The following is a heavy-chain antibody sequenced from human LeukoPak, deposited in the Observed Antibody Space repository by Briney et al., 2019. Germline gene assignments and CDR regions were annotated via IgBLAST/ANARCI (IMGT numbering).Heavy chain of an antibody. CDR2: INPSGGST. D-gene: IGHD6-13*01. V-gene: IGHV1-46*01. Sequence: ASVKVSCKASGYTFTSYYMHWVRQAPGQGLEWMEIINPSGGSTSYAQKFQGRVTMTRDTSTSTAYMELSSLRSEDTAVYYCATGIAAAGGPNWFDPWGQGTLVTVSS. CDR1: GYTFTSYY. CDR3: ATGIAAAGGPNWFDP. J-gene: IGHJ5*02.